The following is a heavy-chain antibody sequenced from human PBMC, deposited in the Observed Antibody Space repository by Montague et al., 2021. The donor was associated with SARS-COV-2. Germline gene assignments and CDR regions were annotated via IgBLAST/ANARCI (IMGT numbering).Heavy chain of an antibody. Sequence: SETLSLTCTVSGGSITTNIDYWAWIRQPPGKGLEWIGSIYYTGNTYYNPSLKSRVTISVVTSKNHFTLKLSSVTAAETAVYYCARPKRYFDSSGSPSAFDFWGQGTKVTVSS. CDR2: IYYTGNT. V-gene: IGHV4-39*02. CDR1: GGSITTNIDY. CDR3: ARPKRYFDSSGSPSAFDF. D-gene: IGHD3-22*01. J-gene: IGHJ3*01.